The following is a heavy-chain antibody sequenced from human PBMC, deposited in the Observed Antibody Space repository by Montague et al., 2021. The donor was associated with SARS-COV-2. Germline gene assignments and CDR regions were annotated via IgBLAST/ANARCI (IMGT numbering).Heavy chain of an antibody. CDR2: IYTSGST. J-gene: IGHJ6*02. CDR3: ASGALSRAIHGMDV. Sequence: TLSLTCTVSGGSISSGSYYWSWLRPPAGQGLEWIGRIYTSGSTNYTPSLKSRITITVDTSKNQFSLKLSSVSAAATAVYDCASGALSRAIHGMDVWGQGTTVTVSS. D-gene: IGHD2/OR15-2a*01. V-gene: IGHV4-61*02. CDR1: GGSISSGSYY.